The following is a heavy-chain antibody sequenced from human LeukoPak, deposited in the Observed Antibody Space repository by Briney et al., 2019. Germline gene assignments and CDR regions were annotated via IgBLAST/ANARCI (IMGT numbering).Heavy chain of an antibody. V-gene: IGHV3-30*02. Sequence: GGSLRLSCAVSGFAFSANNMHWVRQAPGKGLEWVTFIDHDGSQKFYADSVKGRFTISRDNSKNALYLHINSLRPEDTAVYYCAKDGGGGAYSFDYWGQGSLVTVSS. CDR2: IDHDGSQK. CDR3: AKDGGGGAYSFDY. J-gene: IGHJ4*02. D-gene: IGHD3-16*01. CDR1: GFAFSANN.